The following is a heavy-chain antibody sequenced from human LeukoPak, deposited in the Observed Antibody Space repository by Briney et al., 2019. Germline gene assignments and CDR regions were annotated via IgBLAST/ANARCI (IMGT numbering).Heavy chain of an antibody. CDR3: ARSISGILGV. Sequence: SQTLSLTCNVSGDSVNSADYYWSWIRQPPGKGLEWIAYIYYSGITYYSPSLKSRVTISVDRSKNQFSLKLSSVTAADTAVYYCARSISGILGVWGQGTTVTVSS. CDR2: IYYSGIT. V-gene: IGHV4-30-4*01. J-gene: IGHJ6*02. D-gene: IGHD1-14*01. CDR1: GDSVNSADYY.